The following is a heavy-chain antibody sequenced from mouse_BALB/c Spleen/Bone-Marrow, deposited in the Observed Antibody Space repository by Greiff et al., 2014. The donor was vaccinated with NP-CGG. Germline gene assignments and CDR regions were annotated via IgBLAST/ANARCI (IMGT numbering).Heavy chain of an antibody. CDR3: ARGDYGPDWFAY. CDR2: INPNNGAT. Sequence: EVQLQQSGPELVKPGASVKISCKTSGYTFTEYTINWVKQSHGKSLEWIGGINPNNGATGYNQKFKGKATLTVDKSSSTAYLELRSLTSADSEVYDCARGDYGPDWFAYWGQGTLVTVSA. V-gene: IGHV1-18*01. D-gene: IGHD1-1*01. CDR1: GYTFTEYT. J-gene: IGHJ3*01.